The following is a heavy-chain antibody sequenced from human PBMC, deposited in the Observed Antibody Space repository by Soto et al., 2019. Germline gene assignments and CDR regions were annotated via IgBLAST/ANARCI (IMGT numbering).Heavy chain of an antibody. J-gene: IGHJ4*02. D-gene: IGHD7-27*01. V-gene: IGHV4-30-2*06. CDR1: GGSSSSVGSS. CDR2: MYRSGNT. CDR3: AKNWNWGSLVH. Sequence: SETLCLTCAVSGGSSSSVGSSWSWIRQSPGKGLEWIGYMYRSGNTNYHPSLKSRVTISVDRSQNQFSLKLSSVTAADTAFYYCAKNWNWGSLVHWGQGTLVTVSS.